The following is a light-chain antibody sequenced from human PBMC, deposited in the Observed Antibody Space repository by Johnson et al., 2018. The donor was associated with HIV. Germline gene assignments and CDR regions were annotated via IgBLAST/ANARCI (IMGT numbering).Light chain of an antibody. Sequence: QSVLTQPPSVSAAPGQKVTISCSGSSSNIGNNYVSWYQQLPRGAPKLLIYENNKRPSGIPGRFSGSKSGTSATLGITGLQTGDEADYYCGTWDSSLSAGGVFGTGTKVTVL. J-gene: IGLJ1*01. CDR1: SSNIGNNY. V-gene: IGLV1-51*02. CDR2: ENN. CDR3: GTWDSSLSAGGV.